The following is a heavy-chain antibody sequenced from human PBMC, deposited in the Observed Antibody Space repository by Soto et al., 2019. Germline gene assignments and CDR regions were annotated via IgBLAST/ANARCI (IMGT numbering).Heavy chain of an antibody. CDR2: ISSGSSTI. V-gene: IGHV3-48*03. Sequence: EVQLVESGGGLVQPGGSLRLSCVASGFTFSSFEMNWVRQTPGKGLEWVSYISSGSSTIYYADSVKGRFTTSRDNARNSLFLQMNSLRADDTAVYYCVKQQVLRRGFFDFWGQGTLVTVSS. CDR1: GFTFSSFE. D-gene: IGHD6-13*01. J-gene: IGHJ4*02. CDR3: VKQQVLRRGFFDF.